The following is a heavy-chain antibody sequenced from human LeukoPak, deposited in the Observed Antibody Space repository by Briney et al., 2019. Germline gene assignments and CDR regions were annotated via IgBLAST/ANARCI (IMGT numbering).Heavy chain of an antibody. Sequence: SVKVSCKASGGTFSSYAISWVRQAPGQGLEWMGGIIPIFGTANYAQKFQGRVTITTDESTSTAYMELSSLRSEDTAVYYCAGGLRAGWAYYYYYMDVWGKGTTVTVSS. J-gene: IGHJ6*03. D-gene: IGHD2-15*01. CDR2: IIPIFGTA. CDR1: GGTFSSYA. V-gene: IGHV1-69*05. CDR3: AGGLRAGWAYYYYYMDV.